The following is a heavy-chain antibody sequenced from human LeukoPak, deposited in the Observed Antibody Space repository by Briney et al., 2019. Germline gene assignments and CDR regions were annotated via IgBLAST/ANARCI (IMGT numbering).Heavy chain of an antibody. Sequence: PSETLSLTCTVSGGSMTGYYWSWIRQPPGKGLEWIGYIYYSGSTNYNPSLESRVTISVDTSKNHFSLKLSSVTAADTAVYYCARHYDILTGYTAFAFDIWGQGTMVTVSS. CDR2: IYYSGST. V-gene: IGHV4-59*08. D-gene: IGHD3-9*01. CDR3: ARHYDILTGYTAFAFDI. CDR1: GGSMTGYY. J-gene: IGHJ3*02.